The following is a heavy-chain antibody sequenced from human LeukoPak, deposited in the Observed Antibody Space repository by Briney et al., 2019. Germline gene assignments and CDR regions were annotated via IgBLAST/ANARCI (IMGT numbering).Heavy chain of an antibody. CDR1: GGSISSYY. V-gene: IGHV4-59*01. J-gene: IGHJ4*02. CDR2: IYYSGST. CDR3: ARIGHEDYYFDY. Sequence: PSETLSLTCTVSGGSISSYYWSWIRQPPAKGLEWIGYIYYSGSTNYNPSLKSRVTISVDTFKNQFSLKLSSVTAADTAVYYCARIGHEDYYFDYWGQGTLVTVSS.